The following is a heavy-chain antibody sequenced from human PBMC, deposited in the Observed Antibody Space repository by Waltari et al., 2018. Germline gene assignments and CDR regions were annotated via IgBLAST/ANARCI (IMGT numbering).Heavy chain of an antibody. D-gene: IGHD3-3*01. Sequence: EVQLVESGGGLVKPGGSLRLSCAASGFTFSSYSMNWVRQAPGKGLEWVSSISSSSSYIYYADSVKGRFTSSRDNAKNSLYLQMNSLRAEDTAVYYCARASKRITIFGVVIMPFDYWGQGTLVTVSS. J-gene: IGHJ4*02. V-gene: IGHV3-21*01. CDR3: ARASKRITIFGVVIMPFDY. CDR2: ISSSSSYI. CDR1: GFTFSSYS.